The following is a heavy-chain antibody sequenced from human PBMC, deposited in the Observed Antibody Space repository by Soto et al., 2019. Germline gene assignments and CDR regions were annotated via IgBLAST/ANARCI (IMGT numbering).Heavy chain of an antibody. CDR2: INHSGST. V-gene: IGHV4-34*01. Sequence: SETLSLTCTVSGGSISSYYWSWILQPPGKGLEWIGEINHSGSTNYNPSLKSRVTISVDTSKNQFSLKLNSVTAADTAVYYCARGYRGNSGFFDYWGQGTLVTVSS. CDR3: ARGYRGNSGFFDY. D-gene: IGHD3-10*01. CDR1: GGSISSYY. J-gene: IGHJ4*02.